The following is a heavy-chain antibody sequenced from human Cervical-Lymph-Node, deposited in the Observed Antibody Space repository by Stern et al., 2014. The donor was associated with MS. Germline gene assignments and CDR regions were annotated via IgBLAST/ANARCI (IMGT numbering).Heavy chain of an antibody. J-gene: IGHJ4*02. CDR3: AGESQSRRTLGY. V-gene: IGHV3-21*01. CDR2: IPGGGRYI. D-gene: IGHD1-14*01. CDR1: GFTFSSYT. Sequence: EVQLLESGGGLVKPGGSLRLSCAASGFTFSSYTFNWVRQAPGKGLEWVSTIPGGGRYINYEVSLKGRFTTSRDNAKNSLYLQMNSLGAEDTAVYSCAGESQSRRTLGYWGQGTLVTVSS.